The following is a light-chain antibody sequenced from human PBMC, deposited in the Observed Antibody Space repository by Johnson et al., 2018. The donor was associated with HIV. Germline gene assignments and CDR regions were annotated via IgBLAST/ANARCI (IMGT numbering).Light chain of an antibody. CDR2: DDN. J-gene: IGLJ1*01. V-gene: IGLV1-51*01. CDR1: TSNIGNNY. Sequence: HSVLTQPPSVSAAPGQKVTISCSGSTSNIGNNYVSWYQQFPGAAPKLLIYDDNKRPSGIPDRFSASKSGTSATLGITGLQTGDEADYYCGTWDSSLSAYVFGTGTKVTVL. CDR3: GTWDSSLSAYV.